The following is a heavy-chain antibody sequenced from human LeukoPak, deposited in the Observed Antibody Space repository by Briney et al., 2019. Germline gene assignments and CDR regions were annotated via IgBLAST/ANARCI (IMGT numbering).Heavy chain of an antibody. CDR3: AKDGGSLTYYFDY. D-gene: IGHD1-26*01. CDR2: ISYDGSNK. Sequence: GGSLRLPCAASGFTFTTYAMHWVRQAPGKGLEWVAVISYDGSNKYYADSVKGRFTISRDNSKNTLYLQMNSLTAEDTAVYYCAKDGGSLTYYFDYWGQGTLVTVSS. J-gene: IGHJ4*02. CDR1: GFTFTTYA. V-gene: IGHV3-30*18.